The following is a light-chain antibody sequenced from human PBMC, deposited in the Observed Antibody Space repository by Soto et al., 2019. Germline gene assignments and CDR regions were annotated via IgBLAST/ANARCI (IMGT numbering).Light chain of an antibody. CDR3: QQYTKWPR. CDR1: QSVGSN. Sequence: EIVITHSPATLSVSPGERATLSCRASQSVGSNLAWYQQKPGQAPRLLIYGASTRANGIPARFSGTGSGTEFTLTISSLQSEDFALYYCQQYTKWPRFGPGTKVDIK. J-gene: IGKJ3*01. V-gene: IGKV3-15*01. CDR2: GAS.